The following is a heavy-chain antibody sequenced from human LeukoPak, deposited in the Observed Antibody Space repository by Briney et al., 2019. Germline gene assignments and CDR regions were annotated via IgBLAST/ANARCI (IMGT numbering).Heavy chain of an antibody. D-gene: IGHD6-6*01. V-gene: IGHV3-30*02. CDR1: GFTFNTQG. J-gene: IGHJ4*02. CDR3: ARDFKKGSYFDY. CDR2: IRYDGSNE. Sequence: GGSLRLSCAASGFTFNTQGMHWVRQAPGKGLEWVAIIRYDGSNENYADSVKGRFTISRDNSKSTLFLQMNSLRAEDTAVCYCARDFKKGSYFDYWGQGTLVTVSS.